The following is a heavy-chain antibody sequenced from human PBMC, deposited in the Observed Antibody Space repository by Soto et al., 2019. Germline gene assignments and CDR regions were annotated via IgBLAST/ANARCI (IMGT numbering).Heavy chain of an antibody. CDR1: GGTMSIDP. CDR2: IIPIFGTA. D-gene: IGHD7-27*01. CDR3: ARPKRGRTGVTGDGAFDI. Sequence: WKEPGGTMSIDPSSRVRLDKGQGLEWLGGIIPIFGTANYAQKFQGRVTITADESTSTAYMELSSLRSEDTAMYYCARPKRGRTGVTGDGAFDIWGQGTMVTVSS. V-gene: IGHV1-69*01. J-gene: IGHJ3*02.